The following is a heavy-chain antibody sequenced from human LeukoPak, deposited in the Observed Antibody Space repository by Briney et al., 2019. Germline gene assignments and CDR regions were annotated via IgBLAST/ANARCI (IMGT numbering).Heavy chain of an antibody. CDR2: IYTSGGT. CDR3: ARLTRLSTSPDRYYLDY. Sequence: SETLSLTCTVSGDSISSYYWSWIRQPPGKGLEWIGYIYTSGGTNYIPSLKGRVTISIDTSKNQFSLKLSSVTAADSAVYYCARLTRLSTSPDRYYLDYWGQGTLVTASS. J-gene: IGHJ4*02. CDR1: GDSISSYY. V-gene: IGHV4-4*09. D-gene: IGHD6-6*01.